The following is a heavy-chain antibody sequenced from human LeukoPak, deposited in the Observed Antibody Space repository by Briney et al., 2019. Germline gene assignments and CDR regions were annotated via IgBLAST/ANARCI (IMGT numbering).Heavy chain of an antibody. V-gene: IGHV3-7*01. CDR2: IKEDGSVK. CDR3: ARRWKRSRDV. Sequence: GGSLRLSCAASGFTFSIYWMTWVREAPGKGLEWVANIKEDGSVKYYVDSVKGRFTISRDNAKKSLYLQMNNLRGEDTAVYFCARRWKRSRDVWGQGTTVSVSS. D-gene: IGHD5-24*01. J-gene: IGHJ6*02. CDR1: GFTFSIYW.